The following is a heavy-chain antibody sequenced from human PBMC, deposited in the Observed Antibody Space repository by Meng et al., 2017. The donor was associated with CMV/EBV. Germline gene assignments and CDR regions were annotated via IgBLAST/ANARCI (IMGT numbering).Heavy chain of an antibody. Sequence: GSLRLSCAASGFTFSSYGMHWVRQAPGKGLEWVAFIRYDGSNKYYADSVKGRFTISRDNSKNTLYLQMNSLRAEDTAVYYCAKGPYCSSTSCYYYYYGMDVWGQGTTVTVSS. D-gene: IGHD2-2*01. V-gene: IGHV3-30*02. CDR1: GFTFSSYG. CDR2: IRYDGSNK. J-gene: IGHJ6*02. CDR3: AKGPYCSSTSCYYYYYGMDV.